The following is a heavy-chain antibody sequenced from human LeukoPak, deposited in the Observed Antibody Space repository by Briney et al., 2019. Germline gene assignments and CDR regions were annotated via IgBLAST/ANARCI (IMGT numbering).Heavy chain of an antibody. CDR3: VRDAGSGSWIDY. CDR2: ISAYNGNT. D-gene: IGHD3-10*01. CDR1: GYTFTSYG. Sequence: ASVKVSCKASGYTFTSYGISWVRQAPGQGLEWMGWISAYNGNTNYAQKFQGRVTITADKSTTTVYMELSSLISEDTAVYFCVRDAGSGSWIDYWGQGTLITVSP. J-gene: IGHJ4*02. V-gene: IGHV1-18*01.